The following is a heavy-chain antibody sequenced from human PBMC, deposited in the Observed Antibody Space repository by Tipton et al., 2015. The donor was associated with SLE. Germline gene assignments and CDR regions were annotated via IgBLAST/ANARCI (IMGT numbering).Heavy chain of an antibody. Sequence: TLSLTCNVSGVPVSTHYWTWIRQAPGKGLEWIGYIYYGGTIKCNPSLKSRVTISLDTSKNQISLKLTSATAADTAVYYCARYLSHYYYYMDVWGKGTTVTVSS. J-gene: IGHJ6*03. CDR2: IYYGGTI. V-gene: IGHV4-59*02. CDR1: GVPVSTHY. CDR3: ARYLSHYYYYMDV.